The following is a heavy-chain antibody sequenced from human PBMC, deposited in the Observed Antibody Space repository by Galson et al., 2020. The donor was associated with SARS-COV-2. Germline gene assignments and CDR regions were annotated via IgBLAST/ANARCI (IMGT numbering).Heavy chain of an antibody. D-gene: IGHD3-22*01. Sequence: GESLKISCAASGFTFSSYGMHWVRQAPGKGLEWVAVIWYDGSNTYYADSVKGRFIISRDNSKNTLYLQMNSLRAEDTAVYYCARAENYYDSSGYSPAGMDVWGQGTTVTVSS. J-gene: IGHJ6*02. CDR1: GFTFSSYG. V-gene: IGHV3-33*01. CDR2: IWYDGSNT. CDR3: ARAENYYDSSGYSPAGMDV.